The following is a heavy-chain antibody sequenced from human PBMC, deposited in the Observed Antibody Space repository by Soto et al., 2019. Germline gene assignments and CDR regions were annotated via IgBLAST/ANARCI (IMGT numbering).Heavy chain of an antibody. V-gene: IGHV3-21*01. D-gene: IGHD2-21*01. CDR3: VRSGTARLLRHSWFDT. J-gene: IGHJ5*02. Sequence: EVQLVESGGGLVKPGGSLRLSCAASGFTFNTYDMNWVRQAPGKGLEWVSSITTSSAYIYYADSLKGRITISRDNDKNSLFLQMISLIAEDTAVYYCVRSGTARLLRHSWFDTWGQGTLFTASS. CDR1: GFTFNTYD. CDR2: ITTSSAYI.